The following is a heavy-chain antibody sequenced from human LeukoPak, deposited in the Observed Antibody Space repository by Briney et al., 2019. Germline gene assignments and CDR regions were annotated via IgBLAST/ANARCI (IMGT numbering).Heavy chain of an antibody. D-gene: IGHD1-26*01. J-gene: IGHJ4*02. CDR3: ARDPRRGIVGAPFDY. Sequence: PGGSLRLSCVASAFTFRGHGMHWVRQAPGKGLEWVAVISYDGSNRNYADPVKGRFTISRDNSNNTLCLQMNSLRAEDTAVYYCARDPRRGIVGAPFDYWGLGALVTVSS. V-gene: IGHV3-30*19. CDR1: AFTFRGHG. CDR2: ISYDGSNR.